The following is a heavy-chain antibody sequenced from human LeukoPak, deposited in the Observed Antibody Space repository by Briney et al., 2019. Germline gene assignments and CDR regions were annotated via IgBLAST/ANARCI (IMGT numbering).Heavy chain of an antibody. CDR2: IIGSGGST. CDR1: GFTFSSYA. Sequence: GGSLRLSCAASGFTFSSYAMSWVRQAPGKGLEWVSAIIGSGGSTYYADSVKGRFTISRDNSKNTLYLQMNSLRAEDTAVYSCAKGVPDNYYDSSASYFDYWGQGTLVTVYS. V-gene: IGHV3-23*01. CDR3: AKGVPDNYYDSSASYFDY. J-gene: IGHJ4*01. D-gene: IGHD3-22*01.